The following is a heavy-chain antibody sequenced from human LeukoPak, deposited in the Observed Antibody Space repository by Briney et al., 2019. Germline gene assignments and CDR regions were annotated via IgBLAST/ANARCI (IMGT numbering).Heavy chain of an antibody. CDR2: IYCSGST. CDR1: GGSISSYY. CDR3: TRRGCSGGSCYDNY. Sequence: PSETLSLTCTVSGGSISSYYWSWIRQPPGKGLEWIGYIYCSGSTSYNPSLKSRVTISVDTSKNQFSLKLSSVTAADTAVYYCTRRGCSGGSCYDNYWGQGTLVTVSS. J-gene: IGHJ4*02. D-gene: IGHD2-15*01. V-gene: IGHV4-59*08.